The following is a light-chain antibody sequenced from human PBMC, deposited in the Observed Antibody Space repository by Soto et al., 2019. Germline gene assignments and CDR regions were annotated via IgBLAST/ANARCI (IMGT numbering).Light chain of an antibody. J-gene: IGKJ5*01. CDR3: RQCGTSPYT. CDR2: GAS. V-gene: IGKV3-20*01. CDR1: QSVYSNF. Sequence: EIVLTQSPGTLSLSPGERATLSCRASQSVYSNFLAWYQQKPGQAPRLLIYGASSRATGSPDMFSGSGSGTDVALAISRREHEEFAVFNCRQCGTSPYTFGQGTRLEIK.